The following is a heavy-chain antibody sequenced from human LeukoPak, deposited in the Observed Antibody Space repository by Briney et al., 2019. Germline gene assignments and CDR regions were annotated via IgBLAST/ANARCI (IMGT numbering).Heavy chain of an antibody. V-gene: IGHV1-69*05. CDR3: AREGGVEMATNWYFDL. CDR1: GGTFSSYA. Sequence: SVKVSCKASGGTFSSYAISWVRQALGQGLEWMGGIIPIFGTAHYAQTFQGRVTITTDASTSTVYMELNSLRSEDTAVYYCAREGGVEMATNWYFDLWGRGTLVTVSS. CDR2: IIPIFGTA. D-gene: IGHD5-24*01. J-gene: IGHJ2*01.